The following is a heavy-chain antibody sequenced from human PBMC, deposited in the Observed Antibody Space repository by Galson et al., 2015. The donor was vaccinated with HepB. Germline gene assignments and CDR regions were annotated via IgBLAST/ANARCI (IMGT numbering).Heavy chain of an antibody. CDR3: ARDAGGYVDY. CDR1: GFTFSAYD. Sequence: SLRLSCATSGFTFSAYDMHWVRQAPGKGLECVAVIWYDGRKKYYADSVKGRFTIFRDNSKSTLHLQMYSLRVEDTAHYYCARDAGGYVDYWGQGTLVTVSS. J-gene: IGHJ4*02. V-gene: IGHV3-33*01. CDR2: IWYDGRKK. D-gene: IGHD3-16*01.